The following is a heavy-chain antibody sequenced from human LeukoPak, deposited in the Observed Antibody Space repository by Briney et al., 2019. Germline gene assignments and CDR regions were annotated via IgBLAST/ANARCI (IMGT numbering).Heavy chain of an antibody. CDR1: GFTFSSYA. CDR3: AKEDSGYSYGTEGY. D-gene: IGHD5-18*01. Sequence: GGSLRLSCAASGFTFSSYAMSWVRQAPGKGLEWVSAISGSGGSTYYADSVKGRFTISRDNSKNTLYLQMNSLRAEDTAVYYWAKEDSGYSYGTEGYWGQGTLVTVSS. J-gene: IGHJ4*02. CDR2: ISGSGGST. V-gene: IGHV3-23*01.